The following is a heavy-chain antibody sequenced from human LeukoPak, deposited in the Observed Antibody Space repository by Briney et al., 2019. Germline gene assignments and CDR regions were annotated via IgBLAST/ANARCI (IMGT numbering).Heavy chain of an antibody. D-gene: IGHD2-8*02. J-gene: IGHJ4*02. CDR3: ATDRGWRTGGYYLYYFEY. CDR1: GFTFSSYS. V-gene: IGHV3-48*04. CDR2: ISSSSSTI. Sequence: GGSLRLSCAASGFTFSSYSMNWVRQAPGKGLEWVSYISSSSSTIYYADSVKGRFTISRDNARNSLYLQMNSLRAEDTAVYYCATDRGWRTGGYYLYYFEYWGQGTLVTVSS.